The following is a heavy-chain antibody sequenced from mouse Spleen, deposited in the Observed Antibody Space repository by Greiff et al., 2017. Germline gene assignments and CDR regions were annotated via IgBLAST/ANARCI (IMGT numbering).Heavy chain of an antibody. CDR1: GYTFTSYW. J-gene: IGHJ3*01. CDR3: ARTPMITPFAY. D-gene: IGHD2-4*01. CDR2: IAPGSGST. V-gene: IGHV1S41*01. Sequence: DLVKPGASVKLSCKASGYTFTSYWINWIQQRPGQGLEWIGRIAPGSGSTYYNEMFKGKATLTVDTSSSTAYIQLSSLSSEDSAVYFCARTPMITPFAYWGQGTLVTVSA.